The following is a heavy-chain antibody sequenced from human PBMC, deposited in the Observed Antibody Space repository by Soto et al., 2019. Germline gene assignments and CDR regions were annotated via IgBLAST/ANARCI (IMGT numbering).Heavy chain of an antibody. D-gene: IGHD4-17*01. V-gene: IGHV5-51*01. CDR3: AIDLDYGGHSDLHDS. J-gene: IGHJ5*01. CDR2: IYPGDSRT. Sequence: GESLKISCKGSEYSFNTYWIAWVRQMPGKGLEWMGIIYPGDSRTVYSPSFQGQVTISADRSISTAYLQWSSLKDSDTALYYCAIDLDYGGHSDLHDSWGQGTLVTVSS. CDR1: EYSFNTYW.